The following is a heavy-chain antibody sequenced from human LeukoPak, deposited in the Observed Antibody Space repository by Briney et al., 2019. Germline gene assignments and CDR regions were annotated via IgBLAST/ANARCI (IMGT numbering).Heavy chain of an antibody. V-gene: IGHV3-15*07. D-gene: IGHD2-2*01. CDR3: TTDSPDIVVVPAATWPYGMDV. CDR1: GFTFSNAW. Sequence: NPGGSLRLSCAASGFTFSNAWMNRVRQAPGKGLEWVGRIKSKTDGGTTDYAAPVKGRFTISRDDSKNTLYLQMNSLKTEDTAVYYCTTDSPDIVVVPAATWPYGMDVWGQGTTVTVSS. J-gene: IGHJ6*02. CDR2: IKSKTDGGTT.